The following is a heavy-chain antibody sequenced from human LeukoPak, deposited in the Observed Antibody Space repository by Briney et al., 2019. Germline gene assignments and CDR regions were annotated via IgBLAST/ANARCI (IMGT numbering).Heavy chain of an antibody. CDR3: AKIARQLIYYFDY. CDR2: IRYDGSNK. CDR1: GFTFSSYG. V-gene: IGHV3-30*02. D-gene: IGHD2-21*01. J-gene: IGHJ4*02. Sequence: GGPLRLSCAASGFTFSSYGMHWVRQAPGKGLEWVAFIRYDGSNKYYADSVKGRFTISRDNSKNTLYLQMNSLRAEDTAVYYCAKIARQLIYYFDYWGQGTLVTVSS.